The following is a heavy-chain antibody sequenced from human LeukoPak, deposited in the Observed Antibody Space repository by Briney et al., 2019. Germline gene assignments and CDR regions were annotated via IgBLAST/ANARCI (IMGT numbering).Heavy chain of an antibody. CDR2: IYTSGNT. J-gene: IGHJ5*02. CDR1: GGSISSGTYY. Sequence: PSENLSLTCTVSGGSISSGTYYWSWIRQPAGKGLEWIGRIYTSGNTNYNPSLKSRVTISVDTSKNQFSLKLSSVTAADTAVYYCARDASREQQLVESWFDPWGQGTLVTVSS. D-gene: IGHD6-13*01. V-gene: IGHV4-61*02. CDR3: ARDASREQQLVESWFDP.